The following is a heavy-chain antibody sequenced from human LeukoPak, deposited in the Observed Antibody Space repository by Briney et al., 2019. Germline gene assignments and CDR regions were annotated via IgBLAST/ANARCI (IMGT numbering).Heavy chain of an antibody. V-gene: IGHV4-34*01. Sequence: SETLSLTCAVYGGSFSGYYWSWIRQPPGKGLEWIGEINHSGSTNYNPSLKSRVTISVDTSKNQFSLKLSSVTAADTAAYYCARGRVSSGWYGDAFDIWGQGTMVTVSS. CDR3: ARGRVSSGWYGDAFDI. CDR2: INHSGST. CDR1: GGSFSGYY. J-gene: IGHJ3*02. D-gene: IGHD6-19*01.